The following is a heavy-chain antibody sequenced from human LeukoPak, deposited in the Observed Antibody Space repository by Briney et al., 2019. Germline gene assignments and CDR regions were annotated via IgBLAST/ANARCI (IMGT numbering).Heavy chain of an antibody. J-gene: IGHJ4*02. Sequence: GGSLRLSCAASGFTFSNSWLHWVRQAPGKGLEWVASINPDGNKKYSADSVKGRFTISRDNAENSLYLQMNSLRVEDTAFYYCARDLAYSRLDYWGQGMLVTVSS. D-gene: IGHD5-18*01. V-gene: IGHV3-7*01. CDR2: INPDGNKK. CDR3: ARDLAYSRLDY. CDR1: GFTFSNSW.